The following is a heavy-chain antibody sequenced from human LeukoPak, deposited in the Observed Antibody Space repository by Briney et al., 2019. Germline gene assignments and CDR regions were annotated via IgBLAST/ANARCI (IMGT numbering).Heavy chain of an antibody. CDR2: IYYSGST. J-gene: IGHJ4*02. CDR1: GGSISSSSYY. D-gene: IGHD6-19*01. CDR3: ARDAMSGWYYNFDY. V-gene: IGHV4-39*07. Sequence: PSETLSLTCTVSGGSISSSSYYWGWIHQPPGKGLEWIGSIYYSGSTYYNPSLKSRVTISVDTSKNQFSLKLSSVTAADTAVYYCARDAMSGWYYNFDYWGQGTLVTVSS.